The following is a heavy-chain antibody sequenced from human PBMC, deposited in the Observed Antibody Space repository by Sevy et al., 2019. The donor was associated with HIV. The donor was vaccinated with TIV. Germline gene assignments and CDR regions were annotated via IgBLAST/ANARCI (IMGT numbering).Heavy chain of an antibody. J-gene: IGHJ4*02. Sequence: GGSLRLSCTSSGFTFGDYAMSWFRQAPGKGLEWVAFIRRNSHEPYGGTTEYAASVKGRFTISRDDSKSIAYLQMNSLKIGDTAVYYCTRPPATADTPEYFFDYWGQGVLVTVSS. CDR3: TRPPATADTPEYFFDY. V-gene: IGHV3-49*03. CDR1: GFTFGDYA. CDR2: IRRNSHEPYGGTT. D-gene: IGHD5-12*01.